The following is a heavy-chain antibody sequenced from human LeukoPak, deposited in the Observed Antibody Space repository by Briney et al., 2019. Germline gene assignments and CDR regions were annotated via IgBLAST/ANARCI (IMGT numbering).Heavy chain of an antibody. Sequence: GGSLRLSCAASGFTFSNAWMSGVRQAPGKGLEWVGRIKSKTDGGTTDYAAPVKGRFTISRDDSKNTLYLQMNSLKTEDTAVYYCTGDSSGYYYDAFDIWGQGTMVTVSS. CDR1: GFTFSNAW. CDR2: IKSKTDGGTT. CDR3: TGDSSGYYYDAFDI. D-gene: IGHD3-22*01. J-gene: IGHJ3*02. V-gene: IGHV3-15*01.